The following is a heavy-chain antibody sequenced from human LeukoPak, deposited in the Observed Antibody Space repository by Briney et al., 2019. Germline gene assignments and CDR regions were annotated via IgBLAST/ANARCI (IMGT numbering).Heavy chain of an antibody. CDR3: ARAHYDSSGYYDFDY. J-gene: IGHJ4*02. V-gene: IGHV1-18*01. Sequence: GASVKVSCKASGSTFTSYGISWVRQAPGQGLEWMGWISAYNGNTNYAQKLQGRVTMTTDTSTSTAYMELRSLRSDDTAVYYCARAHYDSSGYYDFDYWGQGTLVTVSS. CDR2: ISAYNGNT. CDR1: GSTFTSYG. D-gene: IGHD3-22*01.